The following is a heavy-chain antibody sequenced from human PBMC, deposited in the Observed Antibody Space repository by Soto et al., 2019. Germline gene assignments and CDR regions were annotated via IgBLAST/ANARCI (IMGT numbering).Heavy chain of an antibody. CDR3: ARGAVVVVAATRVDFYYFDY. Sequence: QVQLVQSGAEVKKPGASVKVSCKASGYTFTSYAMHWVRQAPGQRLEWMGWINAGNGNTKYSQKFQGRVTITRDTSASTAYMELSSLRSEDTAVYYCARGAVVVVAATRVDFYYFDYWGQGTLVTVSS. CDR2: INAGNGNT. V-gene: IGHV1-3*01. CDR1: GYTFTSYA. J-gene: IGHJ4*02. D-gene: IGHD2-15*01.